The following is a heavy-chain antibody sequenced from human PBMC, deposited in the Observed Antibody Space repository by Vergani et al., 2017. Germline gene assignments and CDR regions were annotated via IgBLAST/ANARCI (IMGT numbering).Heavy chain of an antibody. V-gene: IGHV4-34*01. CDR3: ARVRPRYSSSLPHFDY. J-gene: IGHJ4*02. Sequence: QVQLQQWGAGLLKPSETLSLTCAVYGGSFSGYYWSWIRQPPGKGLEWIGEINHSGSTNYNPSLKSRVTISVDTSKNQFSLKLSSVTAADTAVYYCARVRPRYSSSLPHFDYWGQGTLVTVSS. CDR2: INHSGST. CDR1: GGSFSGYY. D-gene: IGHD6-13*01.